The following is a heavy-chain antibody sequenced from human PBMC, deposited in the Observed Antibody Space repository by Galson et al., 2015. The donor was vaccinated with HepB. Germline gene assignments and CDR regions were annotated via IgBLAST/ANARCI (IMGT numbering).Heavy chain of an antibody. CDR3: ARPRGTYYYDSSGYLEDAFDI. J-gene: IGHJ3*02. V-gene: IGHV1-69*13. CDR2: IIPIFGTA. D-gene: IGHD3-22*01. Sequence: SVKVSCKASGGTFSSYAISWVRQAPGHGLEWMGGIIPIFGTANYAQKFQGRVTITADESTSTAYMELSSLRSEGTAVYYCARPRGTYYYDSSGYLEDAFDIWGQGTMVTVSS. CDR1: GGTFSSYA.